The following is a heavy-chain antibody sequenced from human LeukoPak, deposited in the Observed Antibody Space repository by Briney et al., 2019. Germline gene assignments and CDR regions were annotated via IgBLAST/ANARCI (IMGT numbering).Heavy chain of an antibody. CDR2: ISSSRSFI. V-gene: IGHV3-21*01. D-gene: IGHD3-22*01. CDR1: GSTFSIYS. CDR3: ATQGEHSYDSNRSGYFQH. J-gene: IGHJ1*01. Sequence: GGSLRLSCAASGSTFSIYSMNWVGQAPGKGLEWVSSISSSRSFIYYADSVKGRFTISRDNAKNSLFLQMNSLRAEDTAVYYCATQGEHSYDSNRSGYFQHWGQGTLVTVSS.